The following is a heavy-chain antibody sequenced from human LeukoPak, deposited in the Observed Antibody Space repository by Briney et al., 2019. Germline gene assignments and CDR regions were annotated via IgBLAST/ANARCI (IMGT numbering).Heavy chain of an antibody. CDR3: ARGRYYIAA. J-gene: IGHJ4*02. CDR2: FNSDGRST. CDR1: GFTFSTYW. Sequence: GGSLRLSCAASGFTFSTYWMHWVRQAPGKGLVWVSRFNSDGRSTHYADSVKGRFTISRDNAKNTLYLQMNSLRAEDTAVYYCARGRYYIAASGQGTLVTVSS. V-gene: IGHV3-74*01.